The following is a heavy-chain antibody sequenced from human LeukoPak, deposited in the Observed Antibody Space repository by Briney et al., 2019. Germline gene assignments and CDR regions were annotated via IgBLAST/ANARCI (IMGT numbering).Heavy chain of an antibody. J-gene: IGHJ4*02. V-gene: IGHV1-8*01. Sequence: GASVTVSCKASGYTFTSYDINWVRQAPGQGLEWMGWMNPNSGNTGYAQKFQGRVTITRNTSISTAYMELSSLRSEDTPGYYCARGGSPWLEPYYWGQGTLVTVSS. CDR3: ARGGSPWLEPYY. CDR1: GYTFTSYD. D-gene: IGHD5-12*01. CDR2: MNPNSGNT.